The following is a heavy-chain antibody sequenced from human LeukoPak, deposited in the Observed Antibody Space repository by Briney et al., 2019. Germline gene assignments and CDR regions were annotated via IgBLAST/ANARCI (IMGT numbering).Heavy chain of an antibody. CDR2: IYYSGST. J-gene: IGHJ3*02. CDR1: GGSISSYY. CDR3: ASPVPRFDDAFDI. V-gene: IGHV4-59*01. Sequence: SETLSLTCTVSGGSISSYYWSWIRQPPGKGLEWIGYIYYSGSTNYNPSLKSRVTISVDTSKNQFSLKLSSVTAADTAVYYCASPVPRFDDAFDIWGQGTMVTVSS. D-gene: IGHD3-9*01.